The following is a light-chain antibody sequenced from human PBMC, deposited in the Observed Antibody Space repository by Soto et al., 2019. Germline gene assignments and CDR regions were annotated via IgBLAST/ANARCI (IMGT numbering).Light chain of an antibody. CDR3: MQGVQSPPT. Sequence: DIVMTQSPLSLPVTPGEPASISCRASQSLLPSNAYNYLDWYLQKPVQSPQLLIYWGSNRASGVTHRFSGSGSGTDFTLKINRVEAEDVGVYFCMQGVQSPPTFGQGTKVEIK. CDR2: WGS. J-gene: IGKJ1*01. V-gene: IGKV2-28*01. CDR1: QSLLPSNAYNY.